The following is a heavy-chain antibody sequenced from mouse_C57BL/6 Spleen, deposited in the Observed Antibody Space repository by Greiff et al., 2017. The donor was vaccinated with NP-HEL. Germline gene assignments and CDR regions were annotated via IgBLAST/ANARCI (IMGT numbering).Heavy chain of an antibody. V-gene: IGHV1-26*01. CDR1: GYTFTDYY. CDR2: INPNNGGT. J-gene: IGHJ4*01. CDR3: ARSRYCGRGYAMDY. Sequence: VQLQQSGPEPVKPGASVKISCKASGYTFTDYYMNWVKQSPGKSLEWIGDINPNNGGTSYNQKFKGKATLTVDKSSSTAYMELRSLTSEDSAVYYGARSRYCGRGYAMDYWGKGTSVTVAS. D-gene: IGHD1-1*01.